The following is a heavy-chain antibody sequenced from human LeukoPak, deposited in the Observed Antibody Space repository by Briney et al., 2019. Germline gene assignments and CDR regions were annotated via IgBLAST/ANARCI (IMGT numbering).Heavy chain of an antibody. CDR3: ARAGFIVETSNYDY. V-gene: IGHV1-18*01. CDR1: GYTFTTYG. D-gene: IGHD1-26*01. Sequence: ASVKVSCKASGYTFTTYGISWVRQAPGQGLEWMGWINPYNGNTKYVQKLQGRVTMTTDTSTSTAYMELGSLRSDDTAVYYCARAGFIVETSNYDYWGQGTLVTVSS. J-gene: IGHJ4*02. CDR2: INPYNGNT.